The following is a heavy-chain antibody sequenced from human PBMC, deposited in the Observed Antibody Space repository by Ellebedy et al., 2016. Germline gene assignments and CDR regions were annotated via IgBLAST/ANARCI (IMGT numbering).Heavy chain of an antibody. CDR3: ARVHPAGAFDI. CDR2: ISYDGSNK. D-gene: IGHD6-25*01. CDR1: GFTFSSYA. J-gene: IGHJ3*02. V-gene: IGHV3-30-3*01. Sequence: GGSLRLSCAASGFTFSSYAMHWVRQAPGKGLEWVAVISYDGSNKYYADSVKGRFTISRDNSKNTLYLQMNSLRAEDTAVYYCARVHPAGAFDIWGQGTMVTVSS.